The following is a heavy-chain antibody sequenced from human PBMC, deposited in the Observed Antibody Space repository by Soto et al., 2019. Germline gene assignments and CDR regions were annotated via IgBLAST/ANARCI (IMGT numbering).Heavy chain of an antibody. V-gene: IGHV1-69*13. J-gene: IGHJ4*02. CDR2: IIPVFGTT. Sequence: QEQLVQSGPEVKEPGSSVKVSCKDSGGLFSSFAISWVRQAPGQGLEWLGGIIPVFGTTNYAEKFQDRVTITADESTNTAYMELSSLTSGDTAMYDCARGGGPYVWFNEFWGQGTLVTVSS. CDR3: ARGGGPYVWFNEF. CDR1: GGLFSSFA. D-gene: IGHD3-16*01.